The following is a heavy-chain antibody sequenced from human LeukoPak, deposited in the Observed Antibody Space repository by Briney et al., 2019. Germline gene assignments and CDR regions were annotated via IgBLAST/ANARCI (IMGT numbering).Heavy chain of an antibody. Sequence: SETLSLTCTVSGGSISSSSYYWGWIRQPPGKGLEWIGSIYYSGSTYYNPSLKSRVTISVDTSKNQFSLKLSSVTAADTAVYYCASFKDLMGAFDIWGQGTMVTVSS. V-gene: IGHV4-39*07. D-gene: IGHD2-15*01. J-gene: IGHJ3*02. CDR1: GGSISSSSYY. CDR3: ASFKDLMGAFDI. CDR2: IYYSGST.